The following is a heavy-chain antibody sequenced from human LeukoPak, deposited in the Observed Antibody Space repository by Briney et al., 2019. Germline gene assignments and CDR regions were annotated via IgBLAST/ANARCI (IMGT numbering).Heavy chain of an antibody. D-gene: IGHD6-19*01. J-gene: IGHJ4*02. CDR2: IGIRGDT. CDR3: ARGGIQVSGIDEFDY. Sequence: GGSLRLSCADSGFTFIDYDMHWVRQVIGKGLEWVSAIGIRGDTHYSGSVKGRFTISRENAESSLYLQMNSLRAEDTAVYYCARGGIQVSGIDEFDYWGQGTLVTVSS. V-gene: IGHV3-13*01. CDR1: GFTFIDYD.